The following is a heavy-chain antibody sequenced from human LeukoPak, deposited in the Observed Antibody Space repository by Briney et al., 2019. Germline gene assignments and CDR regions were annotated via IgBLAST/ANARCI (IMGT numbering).Heavy chain of an antibody. Sequence: GASVKVSCKASGGTFSSYAISWVRQAPGQELAWMGRIIPILGIANYAQKFQGRVTITADKSTSTAYMELSRLRSDDTAVYYCARESGIAENAFDIWGQGTMVTVSS. D-gene: IGHD6-13*01. J-gene: IGHJ3*02. CDR3: ARESGIAENAFDI. V-gene: IGHV1-69*04. CDR2: IIPILGIA. CDR1: GGTFSSYA.